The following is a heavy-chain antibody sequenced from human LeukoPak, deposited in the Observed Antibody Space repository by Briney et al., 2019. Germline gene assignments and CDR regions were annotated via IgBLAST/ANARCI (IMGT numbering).Heavy chain of an antibody. CDR2: IIPMFGTA. D-gene: IGHD3-3*01. Sequence: ASVKVSCKASGYTFISYGITWVRQAPGQGLEWMGGIIPMFGTAHYAQKFQGRVTITADKFTSTAYMELSSLRFEDTAVYYCARIQPRVVLNDDGFDIWGQGTMVTVSS. J-gene: IGHJ3*02. CDR3: ARIQPRVVLNDDGFDI. V-gene: IGHV1-69*06. CDR1: GYTFISYG.